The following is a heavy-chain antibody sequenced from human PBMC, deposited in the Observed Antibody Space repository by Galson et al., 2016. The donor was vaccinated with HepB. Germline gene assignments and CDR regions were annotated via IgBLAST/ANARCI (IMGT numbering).Heavy chain of an antibody. J-gene: IGHJ6*02. CDR2: IIPTFSAA. CDR3: ARVSWNRHYQYYGMDV. V-gene: IGHV1-69*01. D-gene: IGHD1-1*01. Sequence: SCKASGGTFSSCAISWVRQAPGQGLEWMGAIIPTFSAANYTEKFQGRVTITADESTNTAYMELSSLRSADTATYYCARVSWNRHYQYYGMDVWGQGTTVTVSS. CDR1: GGTFSSCA.